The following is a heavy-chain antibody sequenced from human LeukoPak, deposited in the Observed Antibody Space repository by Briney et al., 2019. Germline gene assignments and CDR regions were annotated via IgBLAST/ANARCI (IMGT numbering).Heavy chain of an antibody. CDR3: ARSRVGYCTGGVCPWYFDL. CDR2: IYTSGST. Sequence: PSESLSLTCTVSGGSISSYYWSWIRQPAGKGLEWIGRIYTSGSTNYNPSLKSRVTMSVDTSKNQFSLKLSSVIAADTAVYYCARSRVGYCTGGVCPWYFDLWGRGTLVTVSS. D-gene: IGHD2-8*02. J-gene: IGHJ2*01. CDR1: GGSISSYY. V-gene: IGHV4-4*07.